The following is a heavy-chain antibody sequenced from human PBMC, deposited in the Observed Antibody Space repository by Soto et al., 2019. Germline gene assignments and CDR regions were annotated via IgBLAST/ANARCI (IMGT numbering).Heavy chain of an antibody. CDR3: TRLISAAQDY. CDR2: IRDRAYRYAT. CDR1: GFVFKDSS. J-gene: IGHJ4*02. Sequence: VLLVESGGGLVQPGGSLKLSCAASGFVFKDSSIHWVRQASGKGLEWVGGIRDRAYRYATAYAASVKGRFTISRDDSSNTAYLQMTSRKTEDTAIYYCTRLISAAQDYWGQGTLVTVSS. D-gene: IGHD3-10*01. V-gene: IGHV3-73*01.